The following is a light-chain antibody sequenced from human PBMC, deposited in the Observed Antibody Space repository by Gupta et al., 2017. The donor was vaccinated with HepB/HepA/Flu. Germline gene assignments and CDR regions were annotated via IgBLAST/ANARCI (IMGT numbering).Light chain of an antibody. CDR3: SSFTSTSSLAV. J-gene: IGLJ2*01. CDR2: AVS. V-gene: IGLV2-14*01. Sequence: QSALTQPASVSGSPGQSITISCTGTSSDVSWYQQHPGKAPKLMIYAVSNRPARVSYRFSGSKSGDTASLTISGLQAEDEADYYCSSFTSTSSLAVFGGGNKVTVL. CDR1: SSDV.